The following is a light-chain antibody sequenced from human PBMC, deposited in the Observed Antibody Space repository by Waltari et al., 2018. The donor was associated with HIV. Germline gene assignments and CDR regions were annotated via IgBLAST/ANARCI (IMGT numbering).Light chain of an antibody. V-gene: IGLV2-23*02. J-gene: IGLJ2*01. CDR1: SSDVGSYNL. Sequence: QSALTQPASVSGSPGQSITISCTGTSSDVGSYNLVSWYQQHQGKAPKLMIYEVSKRPSGVSNRFSGSKSGNTASLTISGLQAEDEADYYCCSYAGSSTSYVVFGGGTKLTVL. CDR3: CSYAGSSTSYVV. CDR2: EVS.